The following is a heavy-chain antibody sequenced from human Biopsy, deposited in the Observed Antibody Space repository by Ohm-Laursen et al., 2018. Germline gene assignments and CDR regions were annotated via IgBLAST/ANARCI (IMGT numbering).Heavy chain of an antibody. CDR2: ISHTGYT. V-gene: IGHV4-59*11. CDR3: ARGSNEYGGLYFPH. J-gene: IGHJ1*01. Sequence: GTLSLTCAVSGGSFTGHYWTWIRQPPGKGLEWIGHISHTGYTSYKSSLKSRVTISLDTSRKHFSLRLTFLAAADTAVYYCARGSNEYGGLYFPHWGQRTLVTVSS. D-gene: IGHD4-23*01. CDR1: GGSFTGHY.